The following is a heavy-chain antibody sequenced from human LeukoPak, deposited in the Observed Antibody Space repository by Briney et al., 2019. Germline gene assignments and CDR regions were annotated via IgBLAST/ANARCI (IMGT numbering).Heavy chain of an antibody. V-gene: IGHV4-31*03. Sequence: SETLSLTCTVSGGSISSGGYYWSWIRQHRGKGLEWIGYIYYSGSTYYNPSLKSRVTISVDTSKNQFSLKLSSVTAADTAVYSCARARPPQNDSFDIWGQGTMVTVSS. CDR1: GGSISSGGYY. D-gene: IGHD6-6*01. CDR2: IYYSGST. J-gene: IGHJ3*02. CDR3: ARARPPQNDSFDI.